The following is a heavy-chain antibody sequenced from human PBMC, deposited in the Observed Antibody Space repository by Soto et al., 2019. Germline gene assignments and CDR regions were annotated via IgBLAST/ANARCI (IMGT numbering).Heavy chain of an antibody. CDR3: ARASFGDYGSGGYRNWFDP. V-gene: IGHV1-18*01. J-gene: IGHJ5*02. CDR2: IRAYNGNT. CDR1: GYTFTSYG. Sequence: QVQLVQSGAEVKKPGASVKVSCKASGYTFTSYGISWVRQAPGQGLEWMGWIRAYNGNTNYAQKLQGRVTMTTVTSTSTGYMELRSLRSEDTAVYYCARASFGDYGSGGYRNWFDPWGQGTLVTVSS. D-gene: IGHD3-10*01.